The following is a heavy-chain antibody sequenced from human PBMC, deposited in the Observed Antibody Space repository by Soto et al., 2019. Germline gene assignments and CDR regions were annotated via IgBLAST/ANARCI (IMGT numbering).Heavy chain of an antibody. CDR2: ISGSGGDT. CDR3: AKRYCTTTSCVRELDY. J-gene: IGHJ4*02. CDR1: GFTFTNYA. D-gene: IGHD2-2*01. V-gene: IGHV3-23*01. Sequence: EVQLLESGGGLVQPGGSLRLSCAASGFTFTNYAMTWVRQAPGKGLEWVSTISGSGGDTYYADSIKGRFTISRDNSKNKLYLQMKRLRAEDTAEYYCAKRYCTTTSCVRELDYWGQGTLVTVSS.